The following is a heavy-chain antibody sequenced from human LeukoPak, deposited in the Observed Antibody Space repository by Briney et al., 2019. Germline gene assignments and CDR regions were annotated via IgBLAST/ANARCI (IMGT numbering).Heavy chain of an antibody. J-gene: IGHJ4*02. CDR3: ARGGLRYFDWLFKEGDFDY. CDR1: GGSFSGYY. Sequence: SETLSLTCAVYGGSFSGYYWSWIRQPPGKGLEWIGEINHSGSTNYNPSLKSRVTISVDTSKNQFSLKLSSVTAADTAVYYCARGGLRYFDWLFKEGDFDYWGQGTLVTVSS. D-gene: IGHD3-9*01. CDR2: INHSGST. V-gene: IGHV4-34*01.